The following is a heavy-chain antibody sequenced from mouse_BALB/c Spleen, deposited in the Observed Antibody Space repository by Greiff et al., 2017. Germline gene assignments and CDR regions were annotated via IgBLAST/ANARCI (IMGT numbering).Heavy chain of an antibody. V-gene: IGHV3-2*02. Sequence: EVKLQESGPGLVKPSQSLSLTCTVTGYSITSDYAWNWIRQFPGNKLEWMGYISYSGSTSYNPSLKSRISITRDTSKNQFFLQLNSVTTEDTATYYCAREGGNYDRAMDYWGQGTSVTVSS. CDR1: GYSITSDYA. CDR2: ISYSGST. D-gene: IGHD2-1*01. CDR3: AREGGNYDRAMDY. J-gene: IGHJ4*01.